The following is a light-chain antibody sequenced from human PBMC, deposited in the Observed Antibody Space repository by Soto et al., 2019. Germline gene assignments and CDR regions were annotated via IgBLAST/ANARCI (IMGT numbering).Light chain of an antibody. CDR3: CSHSASYTFV. Sequence: QSLLTQPRSVSFSPGQSVTISCTGTSSDVGGYNCVSWYQQHPGKAPQRIIYDVTQRPSGVPDRFSGSKSGNTASLSISGLQAEDEADYYCCSHSASYTFVFGTGTKVTAL. CDR2: DVT. V-gene: IGLV2-11*01. J-gene: IGLJ1*01. CDR1: SSDVGGYNC.